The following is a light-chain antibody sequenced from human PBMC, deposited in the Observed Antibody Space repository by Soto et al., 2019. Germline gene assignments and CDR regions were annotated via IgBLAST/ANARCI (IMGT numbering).Light chain of an antibody. J-gene: IGKJ5*01. CDR1: QSVSSN. CDR3: QQRANLIT. Sequence: EIVMTQSPATLSLSPGERATLSCRASQSVSSNLAWYQQNPGQAPRLLIYDTFNRATGIPARFSGSGSATDFTLTISSLEPEDFAVYYCQQRANLITFGQGTRLEIK. CDR2: DTF. V-gene: IGKV3-11*01.